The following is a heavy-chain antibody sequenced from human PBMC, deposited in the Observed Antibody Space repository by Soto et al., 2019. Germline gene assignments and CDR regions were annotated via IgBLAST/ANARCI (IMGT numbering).Heavy chain of an antibody. Sequence: PSETLSLTCTVSGSSISSYYWSWIRQPPGKGLEWIGYIYYSGSTNYNPSLKSRVTISVDTSKNQFSLKLSSVTAADTAVYYCARGGITIFGVAADYGMDVWGQGTTVTVS. CDR3: ARGGITIFGVAADYGMDV. CDR2: IYYSGST. V-gene: IGHV4-59*01. CDR1: GSSISSYY. D-gene: IGHD3-3*01. J-gene: IGHJ6*02.